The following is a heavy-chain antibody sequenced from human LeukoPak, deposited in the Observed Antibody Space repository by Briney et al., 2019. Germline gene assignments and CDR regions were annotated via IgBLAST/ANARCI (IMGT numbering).Heavy chain of an antibody. CDR1: GYTLTELS. Sequence: ASVKVSCKVSGYTLTELSMHWVRQAPGKGLEWMGGFDPEEGETIYAQKFQGRVTMTEDTSTDTAYMELSGLRSEDTAVYYCATPKYYYDSSGLGAFDIWGQGTMVTVSS. CDR2: FDPEEGET. CDR3: ATPKYYYDSSGLGAFDI. D-gene: IGHD3-22*01. J-gene: IGHJ3*02. V-gene: IGHV1-24*01.